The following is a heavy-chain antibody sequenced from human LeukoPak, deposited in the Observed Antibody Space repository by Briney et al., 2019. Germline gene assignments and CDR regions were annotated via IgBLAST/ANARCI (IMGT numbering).Heavy chain of an antibody. Sequence: PSETLSLTCTVSGGSISSYYWSWIRQPPGKGLELIGYIYYRGSTNYNPSLKSRVTISVDTSKNQFSLKLTSVTAADTAVYYCARGGYYGSGTYYSPTSPHWGQGTLVTVSS. CDR2: IYYRGST. CDR1: GGSISSYY. V-gene: IGHV4-59*01. J-gene: IGHJ4*02. CDR3: ARGGYYGSGTYYSPTSPH. D-gene: IGHD3-10*01.